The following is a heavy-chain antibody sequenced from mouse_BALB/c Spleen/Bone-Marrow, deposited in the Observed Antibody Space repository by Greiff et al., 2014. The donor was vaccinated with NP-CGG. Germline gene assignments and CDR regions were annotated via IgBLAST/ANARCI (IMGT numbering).Heavy chain of an antibody. CDR1: GYIFSSYW. Sequence: VQLQESGAELMKPGASVTISCKATGYIFSSYWIEWIKQRPGRGLEWIGEILPGSGNTNYNEKFRDKATFTAETSSNIAYMQLSSLTSEDSAVYYCSRRAHYFGSGLDYWGQSTTLTVSS. CDR3: SRRAHYFGSGLDY. J-gene: IGHJ2*01. D-gene: IGHD1-1*01. CDR2: ILPGSGNT. V-gene: IGHV1-9*01.